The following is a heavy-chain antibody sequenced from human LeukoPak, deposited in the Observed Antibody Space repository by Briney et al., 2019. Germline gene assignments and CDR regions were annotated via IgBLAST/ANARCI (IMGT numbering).Heavy chain of an antibody. CDR2: IYYSGST. J-gene: IGHJ3*02. V-gene: IGHV4-30-4*07. CDR1: GGSISSGGYS. Sequence: PSETLSLTCAVSGGSISSGGYSWSWIRQPPGKGLEWIGYIYYSGSTYYNPSLKSRVTISVDTSKNQFSLKLSSVTAADTAVYYCARDLYGDYAFDIWGQGTLVTVSS. CDR3: ARDLYGDYAFDI. D-gene: IGHD4-17*01.